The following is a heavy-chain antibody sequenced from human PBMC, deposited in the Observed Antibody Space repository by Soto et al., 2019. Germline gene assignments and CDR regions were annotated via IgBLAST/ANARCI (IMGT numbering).Heavy chain of an antibody. Sequence: EVQLVESGGGLVQPGGSLKLSCATSGFTFSASAMHWVRQVSGKGLEWIARIGSKANNYATTYAASVKGRFTISRDDSENTVYLQMNSLKTEDTAIYYCAKQIYGGNSWGQGTLVTVSS. J-gene: IGHJ4*02. CDR2: IGSKANNYAT. CDR1: GFTFSASA. CDR3: AKQIYGGNS. D-gene: IGHD2-21*02. V-gene: IGHV3-73*02.